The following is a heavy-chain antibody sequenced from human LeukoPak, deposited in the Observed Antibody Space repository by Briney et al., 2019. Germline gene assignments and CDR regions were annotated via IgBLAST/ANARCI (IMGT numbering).Heavy chain of an antibody. D-gene: IGHD1-1*01. CDR2: INPGSGDT. J-gene: IGHJ4*02. CDR1: GYTFTSYY. Sequence: ASVKVSCKASGYTFTSYYLHWVRQAPGQGLEWMGIINPGSGDTRYAQRFQDRVTMTRDTSTSTVYMELSSLTSEDTAVYYCARDRVLVGGTATCNFDHWGQGTLVTVSS. V-gene: IGHV1-46*01. CDR3: ARDRVLVGGTATCNFDH.